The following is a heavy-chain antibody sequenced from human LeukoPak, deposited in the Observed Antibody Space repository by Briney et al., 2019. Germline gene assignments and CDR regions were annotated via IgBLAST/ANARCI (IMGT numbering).Heavy chain of an antibody. D-gene: IGHD5-24*01. Sequence: PGGSLRLSCADSGFTFSSYSMNWVRQAPGKGLEWVSSISSSSSYIYYADSVKGRFTISRDNAKNSLYLQMNSLRAEDTAVYYCARSRWLQFVDYWGQGTLVTVSS. CDR3: ARSRWLQFVDY. CDR1: GFTFSSYS. V-gene: IGHV3-21*01. CDR2: ISSSSSYI. J-gene: IGHJ4*02.